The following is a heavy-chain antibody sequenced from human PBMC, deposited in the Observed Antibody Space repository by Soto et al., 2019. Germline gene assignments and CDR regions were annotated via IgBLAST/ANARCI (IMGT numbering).Heavy chain of an antibody. CDR2: IYPGDSDT. CDR1: GYSFTSYW. Sequence: PGESLKISCKGSGYSFTSYWIGWVRQMPGKGLEWMGIIYPGDSDTRYSPSFQGQVTISADKSISTAYLQWSSLKASDTAMYYCARLSIAAAGTVSFFYYGMDVWGQGTTVTVS. CDR3: ARLSIAAAGTVSFFYYGMDV. V-gene: IGHV5-51*01. D-gene: IGHD6-13*01. J-gene: IGHJ6*02.